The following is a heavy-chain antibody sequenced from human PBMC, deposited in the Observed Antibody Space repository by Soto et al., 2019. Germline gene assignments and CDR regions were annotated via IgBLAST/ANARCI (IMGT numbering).Heavy chain of an antibody. D-gene: IGHD3-10*01. CDR2: IWYDGSNK. Sequence: GREWVAVIWYDGSNKYYADSVKGRFTISRDNSKNTLYLQMNSLRAEDTAVYYCAREVRKITMVRGVTDYYYYGMDVWGQGTTVTVSS. V-gene: IGHV3-33*01. CDR3: AREVRKITMVRGVTDYYYYGMDV. J-gene: IGHJ6*02.